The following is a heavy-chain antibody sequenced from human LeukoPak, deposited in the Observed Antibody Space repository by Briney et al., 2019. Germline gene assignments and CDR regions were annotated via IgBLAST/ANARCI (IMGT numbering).Heavy chain of an antibody. CDR3: ARRGLDILTEIDAFDI. CDR1: GGSISSYY. J-gene: IGHJ3*02. V-gene: IGHV4-59*08. CDR2: IYYSGST. D-gene: IGHD3-9*01. Sequence: SETLSLTCTVPGGSISSYYWSWIRQPPGKGLEWIGYIYYSGSTNYNPSLKSRVTISVDTSKNQFSLKLSSVTAADTAVYYCARRGLDILTEIDAFDIWGQGTMVTVSS.